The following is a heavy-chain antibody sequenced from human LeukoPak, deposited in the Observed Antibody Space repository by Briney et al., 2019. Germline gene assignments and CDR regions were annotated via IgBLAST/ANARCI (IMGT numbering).Heavy chain of an antibody. J-gene: IGHJ4*02. D-gene: IGHD2-15*01. CDR2: IIPMFGTA. CDR3: AREVLGYCSGGSCYPSSNRDSAFDY. CDR1: GGTFSSYA. V-gene: IGHV1-69*05. Sequence: SVKVSCKASGGTFSSYAISWVRQAPGQGLEWMGRIIPMFGTANYAQKIQGRVTITTDESTSTAYMELSSLRSEDTAVYYCAREVLGYCSGGSCYPSSNRDSAFDYWGQGTLVTVSS.